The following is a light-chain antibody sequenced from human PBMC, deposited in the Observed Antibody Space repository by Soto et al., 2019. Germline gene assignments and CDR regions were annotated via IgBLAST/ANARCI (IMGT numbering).Light chain of an antibody. CDR2: GAS. J-gene: IGKJ1*01. CDR3: QQYVRSPWT. Sequence: EIVLTQSPGTLSLSPGERATLSCRASQSVSSTYLAWYQQKPGQAPRLLIDGASSRATGIPDRFSGSGSGIDFTLTISRLEPEDFAVYYCQQYVRSPWTFGQGTKVEIK. CDR1: QSVSSTY. V-gene: IGKV3-20*01.